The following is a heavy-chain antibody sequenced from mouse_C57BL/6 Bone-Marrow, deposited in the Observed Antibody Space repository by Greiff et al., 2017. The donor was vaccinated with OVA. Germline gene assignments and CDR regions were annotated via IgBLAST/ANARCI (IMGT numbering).Heavy chain of an antibody. CDR2: IRDGGCCT. Sequence: EVMLVESGGGLVKPGGSLKLSCAASGFTFSSYAMSWVRQTPEKRLEWVAIIRDGGCCTNYTDNVKGRFTISRDNAKNNLYLQVCHLKSENTAMSYCARDRLGRSIDVWGTGTTVTVSS. J-gene: IGHJ1*03. D-gene: IGHD4-1*01. V-gene: IGHV5-4*01. CDR1: GFTFSSYA. CDR3: ARDRLGRSIDV.